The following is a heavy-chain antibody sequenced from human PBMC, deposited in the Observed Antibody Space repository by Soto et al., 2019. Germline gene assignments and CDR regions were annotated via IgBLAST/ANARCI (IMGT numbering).Heavy chain of an antibody. Sequence: QVQLVQSGAEEKKPGASVKVSCKASGYTFTSYAMHWVRQAPGQRLEWMGWINAGNGNTKYSQKFQGRVTITRDTSASTAYMELSSLRSEDTAVYYCARDPWGILYLDSWGQGTPVTVSS. V-gene: IGHV1-3*05. CDR3: ARDPWGILYLDS. D-gene: IGHD2-15*01. CDR2: INAGNGNT. J-gene: IGHJ4*02. CDR1: GYTFTSYA.